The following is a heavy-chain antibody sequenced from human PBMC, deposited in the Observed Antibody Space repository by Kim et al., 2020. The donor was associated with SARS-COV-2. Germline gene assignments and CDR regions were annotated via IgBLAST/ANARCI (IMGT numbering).Heavy chain of an antibody. D-gene: IGHD3-22*01. CDR3: ARGVYYYDSSSPGYYFDY. CDR2: IWYDGSNK. J-gene: IGHJ4*02. Sequence: GGSLRLSCAASGFTFSSYGMHWVRQAPGKGLEWVAVIWYDGSNKYYADSVKGRFTISRDNSKNTLYLQMNSLRAEDTAVYYCARGVYYYDSSSPGYYFDYWGQGTLVTVSS. V-gene: IGHV3-33*01. CDR1: GFTFSSYG.